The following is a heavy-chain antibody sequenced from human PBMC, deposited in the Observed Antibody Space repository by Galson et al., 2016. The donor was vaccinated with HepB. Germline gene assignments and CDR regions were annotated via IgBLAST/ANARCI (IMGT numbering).Heavy chain of an antibody. CDR2: INTDGTDT. D-gene: IGHD3-10*01. Sequence: FLRLSCAVSGFTFSNYWMHWVRQAPGQGLVWAARINTDGTDTHYADSVKGRFTISRDNAKSTGYLQMDSLRVDDTAVYYCARSPRILWFEVDYWGQGILVTVSS. J-gene: IGHJ4*02. V-gene: IGHV3-74*01. CDR1: GFTFSNYW. CDR3: ARSPRILWFEVDY.